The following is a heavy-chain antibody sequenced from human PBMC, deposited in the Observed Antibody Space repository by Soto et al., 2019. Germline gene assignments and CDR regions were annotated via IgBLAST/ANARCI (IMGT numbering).Heavy chain of an antibody. V-gene: IGHV1-18*01. D-gene: IGHD6-19*01. Sequence: QVQLVQSGAEVKKPGASVKVSCKASGYTFTSYGISWVRQAPGQGLAWMGWISASNGNTNYAQKLQGRVTMTPATSTNTAYMELRSLRSDDTAVYYCARVSSGWYYWFDPWGQGTLVTVSS. CDR1: GYTFTSYG. CDR2: ISASNGNT. CDR3: ARVSSGWYYWFDP. J-gene: IGHJ5*02.